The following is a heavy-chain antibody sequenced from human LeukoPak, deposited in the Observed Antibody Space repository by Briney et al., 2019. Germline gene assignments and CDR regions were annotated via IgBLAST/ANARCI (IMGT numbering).Heavy chain of an antibody. CDR3: ARTEGRYSSGYYFDY. CDR2: IIPILGIA. Sequence: SVKVSCKASGGTFSSYAISWVRQAPGQGLEWMGRIIPILGIANYAQKFQGRVTITADKSTSTAYMELSSLRSEDTAVYYCARTEGRYSSGYYFDYWGQGTLVTVSS. J-gene: IGHJ4*02. D-gene: IGHD3-22*01. CDR1: GGTFSSYA. V-gene: IGHV1-69*04.